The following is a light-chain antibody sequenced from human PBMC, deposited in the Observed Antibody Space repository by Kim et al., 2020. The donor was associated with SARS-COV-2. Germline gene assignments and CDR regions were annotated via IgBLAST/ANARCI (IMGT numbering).Light chain of an antibody. J-gene: IGKJ1*01. CDR3: QKYNGAPWT. CDR1: QDIANS. CDR2: ATS. V-gene: IGKV1-27*01. Sequence: ASVGDRVTITCRASQDIANSLAWYQQKPGKVPQVLIYATSTLQSGLPSRFSGSGSGTEFTLTIGSLQTEDVATYYCQKYNGAPWTFGPGTKVDIK.